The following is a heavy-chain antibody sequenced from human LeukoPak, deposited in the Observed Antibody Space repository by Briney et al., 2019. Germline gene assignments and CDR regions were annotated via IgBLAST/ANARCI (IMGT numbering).Heavy chain of an antibody. V-gene: IGHV4-34*01. J-gene: IGHJ3*02. D-gene: IGHD3-16*01. Sequence: SETLSLTCAVYVGSFSVYYWSCIRQPPGKGLEWIGEINHSGSTNYNPSLKSRVTMSVDTSKNQLSLKLRSVTAADTAVYYCATIKSGGGSFDIWGQGTMVTVSS. CDR3: ATIKSGGGSFDI. CDR2: INHSGST. CDR1: VGSFSVYY.